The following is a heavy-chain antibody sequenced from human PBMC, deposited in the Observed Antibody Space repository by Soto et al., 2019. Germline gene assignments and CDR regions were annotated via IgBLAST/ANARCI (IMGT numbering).Heavy chain of an antibody. V-gene: IGHV1-8*01. D-gene: IGHD7-27*01. CDR2: MSPKTANT. Sequence: ASVKVSCEACGDSFTSYDINWVRQTAGQGLEWMGWMSPKTANTGYAQKFQDRVTMTRSTSISTAYMELSSLTSEDTAVYYCTGGPPNWGFDSWGQGTPVTVSS. CDR1: GDSFTSYD. J-gene: IGHJ5*01. CDR3: TGGPPNWGFDS.